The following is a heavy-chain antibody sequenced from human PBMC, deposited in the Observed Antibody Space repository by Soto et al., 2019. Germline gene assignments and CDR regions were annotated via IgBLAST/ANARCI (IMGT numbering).Heavy chain of an antibody. V-gene: IGHV4-4*02. Sequence: PSETLSLTCAVCGGCISSSNWWNWIRQSPGKGLEWIGEIYHRGSTNYNPSLKSRVTISVDKSKNQFSLKLSSVTAADTAVYYCASGYSSSSYAYNWFDPWGQGTLVTVSS. CDR1: GGCISSSNW. D-gene: IGHD6-13*01. CDR2: IYHRGST. J-gene: IGHJ5*02. CDR3: ASGYSSSSYAYNWFDP.